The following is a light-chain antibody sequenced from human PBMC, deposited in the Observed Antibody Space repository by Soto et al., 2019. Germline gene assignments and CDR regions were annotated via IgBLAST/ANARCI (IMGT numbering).Light chain of an antibody. CDR3: TSYTRTNILL. V-gene: IGLV2-14*01. CDR2: EVS. J-gene: IGLJ2*01. Sequence: QSALTQPASVSASPGQSVTISCTGSSNDVGGNNYVSWYQQHSDKVPKLMIYEVSNRPSGVSNRFSGSKSGNTASLTISGLQAEDEADYYCTSYTRTNILLIGGGTKLTVL. CDR1: SNDVGGNNY.